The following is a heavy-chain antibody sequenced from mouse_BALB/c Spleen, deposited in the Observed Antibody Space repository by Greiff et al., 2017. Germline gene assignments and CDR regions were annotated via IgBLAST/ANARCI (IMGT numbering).Heavy chain of an antibody. Sequence: EVQLKESGGGLVQPGGSRKLSCAASGFTFSSFGMHWVRQAPEKGLEWVAYISSGSSTIYYADTVKGRFTISRDNPKNTLFLQMTSLRSEDTAMYYCASYGYAMDYWGQGTSVTVSS. D-gene: IGHD2-2*01. CDR2: ISSGSSTI. CDR1: GFTFSSFG. CDR3: ASYGYAMDY. V-gene: IGHV5-17*02. J-gene: IGHJ4*01.